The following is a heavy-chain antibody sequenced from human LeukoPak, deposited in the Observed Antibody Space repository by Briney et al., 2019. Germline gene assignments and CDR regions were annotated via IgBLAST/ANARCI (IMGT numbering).Heavy chain of an antibody. CDR1: GGSISNYY. CDR3: ARRIPTTPNWFDP. D-gene: IGHD1-1*01. Sequence: SETLPLTCTVSGGSISNYYWTWLRQPPGKGLEWIGYIYYSGNTNYNPSLKSRVTISLDTSKNQFSLKLRSVTAADTAVYYCARRIPTTPNWFDPWGQGTLVSVSS. J-gene: IGHJ5*02. V-gene: IGHV4-59*08. CDR2: IYYSGNT.